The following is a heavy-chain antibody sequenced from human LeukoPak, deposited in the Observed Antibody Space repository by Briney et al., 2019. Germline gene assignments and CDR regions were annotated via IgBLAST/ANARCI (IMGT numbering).Heavy chain of an antibody. Sequence: GGSLRLSCTASGFTFNTYPTHWVRHAPGKGLVWVSRVYSDGSDSRHADSVKGRFTISTDNAKNALYMQMNSLRVEDTGVYYCTRGANWAFDYWGEGTLVTVSS. CDR2: VYSDGSDS. V-gene: IGHV3-74*01. CDR1: GFTFNTYP. D-gene: IGHD1-1*01. CDR3: TRGANWAFDY. J-gene: IGHJ4*02.